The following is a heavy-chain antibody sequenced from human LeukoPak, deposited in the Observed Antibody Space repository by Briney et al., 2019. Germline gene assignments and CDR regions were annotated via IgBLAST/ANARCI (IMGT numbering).Heavy chain of an antibody. Sequence: PGGSLRLSCAASGFTFSSYSMNWVRQAPGKGLEWVSVIYSGGSTYYADSVKGRFTISRDNPKNTLYLQMNSLRAEDTAVYFCAKRGVVIRVILVGFHKEAYYFDSWGQGALVTVSS. D-gene: IGHD3-22*01. J-gene: IGHJ4*02. CDR3: AKRGVVIRVILVGFHKEAYYFDS. CDR2: IYSGGST. CDR1: GFTFSSYS. V-gene: IGHV3-53*01.